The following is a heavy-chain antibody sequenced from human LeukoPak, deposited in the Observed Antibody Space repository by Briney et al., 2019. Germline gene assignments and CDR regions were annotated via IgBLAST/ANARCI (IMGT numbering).Heavy chain of an antibody. CDR1: GGSFSGYY. V-gene: IGHV4-34*01. CDR2: INHSGST. CDR3: ARNRVTMVRGVILGYYGIDV. Sequence: PSETLSLTCAVYGGSFSGYYWSWIRQPPGKGLEWIGEINHSGSTNYNPSLKSRVTISVDTSKNQFSLKLSSVTAADTAVYYCARNRVTMVRGVILGYYGIDVWGQGTTVTVSS. D-gene: IGHD3-10*01. J-gene: IGHJ6*02.